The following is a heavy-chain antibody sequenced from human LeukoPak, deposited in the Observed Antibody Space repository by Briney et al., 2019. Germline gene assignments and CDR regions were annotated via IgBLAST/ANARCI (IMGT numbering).Heavy chain of an antibody. CDR3: AREKQYYDFWSGPLHSYTSYYMDV. J-gene: IGHJ6*03. CDR1: GFTFSSYA. D-gene: IGHD3-3*01. Sequence: GGSLRLSCAASGFTFSSYAMHWVRQAPGKGLEWVAVISYDGRNKYYADSVKGRFTISRDNSKNTLYLQMNSLRAEDTAVYYCAREKQYYDFWSGPLHSYTSYYMDVWGKGTTVTVSS. V-gene: IGHV3-30*04. CDR2: ISYDGRNK.